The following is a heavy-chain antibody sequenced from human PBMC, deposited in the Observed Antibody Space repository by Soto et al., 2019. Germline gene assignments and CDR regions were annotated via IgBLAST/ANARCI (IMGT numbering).Heavy chain of an antibody. Sequence: SETLSLTCTVSGGSISSGGYYWSWIRQHPGKGLEWIGYIYYSGSTYYNPSLKSRVTISVDTSKNQFSLKLSSVTAADTAVYYCARLLTTVTQSGYYYYYYYMDVWGKGTTVTVSS. CDR2: IYYSGST. CDR1: GGSISSGGYY. V-gene: IGHV4-31*03. D-gene: IGHD4-17*01. J-gene: IGHJ6*03. CDR3: ARLLTTVTQSGYYYYYYYMDV.